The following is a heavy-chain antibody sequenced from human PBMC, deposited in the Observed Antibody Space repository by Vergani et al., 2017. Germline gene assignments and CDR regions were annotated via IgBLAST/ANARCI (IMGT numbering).Heavy chain of an antibody. CDR2: INPNSDGT. CDR3: ARDPNFYDSSYYPADAFDI. CDR1: GYTFTDYY. J-gene: IGHJ3*02. V-gene: IGHV1-2*02. Sequence: QVQLVQSGAEVKKPGASVRVSCKASGYTFTDYYIHWVRQAPGQGLEWMGWINPNSDGTDYAQKFQGRVTMTRDTSISTDYMELSRLISDDTAGYYGARDPNFYDSSYYPADAFDIWGQGTVVTVSS. D-gene: IGHD3-22*01.